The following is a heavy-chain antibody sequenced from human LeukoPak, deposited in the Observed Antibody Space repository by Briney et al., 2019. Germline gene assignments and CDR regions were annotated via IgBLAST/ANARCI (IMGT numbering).Heavy chain of an antibody. CDR1: GFTFSDYY. CDR3: ARVYDWNDVGFDY. J-gene: IGHJ4*02. D-gene: IGHD1-20*01. Sequence: GGSLRLSCAASGFTFSDYYMSWIRQAPGKGLEWVSYISSSGSTIYYADSVKGRFTISRDNAQNSLYLQMNSLRAEDTAVYYCARVYDWNDVGFDYWGQGTLVTVSS. CDR2: ISSSGSTI. V-gene: IGHV3-11*01.